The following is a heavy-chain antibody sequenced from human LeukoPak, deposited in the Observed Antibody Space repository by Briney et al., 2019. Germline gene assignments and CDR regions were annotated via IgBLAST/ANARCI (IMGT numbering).Heavy chain of an antibody. J-gene: IGHJ4*02. D-gene: IGHD3-22*01. Sequence: QPGGSLRLSCAASGFTFSNYDMNWVRQAPGKGLEWVSHISSGGSIKYYADSLKGRFTISRDNAKNSLYLQMNSLRAEGTAVYYCARVGGYYYDSSGYHFFDYWGQGTLVTVSS. CDR3: ARVGGYYYDSSGYHFFDY. CDR1: GFTFSNYD. V-gene: IGHV3-48*03. CDR2: ISSGGSIK.